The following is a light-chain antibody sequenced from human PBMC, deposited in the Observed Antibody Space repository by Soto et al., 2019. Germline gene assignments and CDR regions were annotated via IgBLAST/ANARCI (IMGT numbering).Light chain of an antibody. V-gene: IGKV3D-20*02. CDR1: QSVSSSY. CDR2: DAS. J-gene: IGKJ5*01. Sequence: EIVLQQSPGTLSLSPGERAPLSCRASQSVSSSYLAWYQQNPGQAPRLLIYDASNRATGIPARFSGSGSGTELTLTISSLEPEDFAVHYCQHRRDFGHGTRLEIK. CDR3: QHRRD.